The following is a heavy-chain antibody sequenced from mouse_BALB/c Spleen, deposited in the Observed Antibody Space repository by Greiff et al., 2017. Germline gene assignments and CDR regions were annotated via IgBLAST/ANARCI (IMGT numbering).Heavy chain of an antibody. V-gene: IGHV7-1*02. J-gene: IGHJ1*01. CDR3: ARDYYGYWYFDV. CDR1: GFTFSDFY. D-gene: IGHD1-1*01. Sequence: EVKLVESGGGLVQPGGSLRLSCATSGFTFSDFYMEWVRQPPGKRLEWIAASRNKANDYTTEYSASVKGRFIVSRDTSQSILYLQMNALRAEATAIYYCARDYYGYWYFDVWGAGTTVTVSS. CDR2: SRNKANDYTT.